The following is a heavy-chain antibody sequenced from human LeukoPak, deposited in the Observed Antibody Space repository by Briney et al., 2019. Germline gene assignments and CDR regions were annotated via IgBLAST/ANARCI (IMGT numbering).Heavy chain of an antibody. CDR1: GFTFSSYA. D-gene: IGHD3-9*01. J-gene: IGHJ4*02. CDR2: ISYDGSNK. V-gene: IGHV3-30-3*01. Sequence: AGGSLRLSCAASGFTFSSYAMHWVRQAPGKGLEWVAVISYDGSNKYYADSVKGRFTISRDNSKNTLYLQMNSLRAEDTAVYYCAKDLTYYDILTGFRSPGFDYWGQGTLVTVSS. CDR3: AKDLTYYDILTGFRSPGFDY.